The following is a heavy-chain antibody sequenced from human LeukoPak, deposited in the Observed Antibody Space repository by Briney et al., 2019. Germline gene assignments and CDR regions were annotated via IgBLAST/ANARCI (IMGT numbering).Heavy chain of an antibody. CDR2: ISGSGGST. J-gene: IGHJ6*02. D-gene: IGHD2-2*01. CDR3: ARGRYCSSTSCYHPYYYYGMDV. Sequence: GGSLRLSCAASGFTFSSYAMSWVRQAPGKGLEWVSAISGSGGSTYYADSVKGRFTISRDNSKNTLYLQMNSLRAEDTAVYYCARGRYCSSTSCYHPYYYYGMDVWGQGTTVTVSS. V-gene: IGHV3-23*01. CDR1: GFTFSSYA.